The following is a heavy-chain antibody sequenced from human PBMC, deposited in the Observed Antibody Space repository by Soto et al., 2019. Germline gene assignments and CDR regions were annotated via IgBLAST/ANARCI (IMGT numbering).Heavy chain of an antibody. J-gene: IGHJ4*02. CDR1: GFTFSSYS. Sequence: GGSLRLSCAASGFTFSSYSMNWVRQAPGKGLEWVSYISSSSSTIYYADSVKGRFTISRDNAKNSLYLQMNSLRAEDTAVYYCARRYCSGGSCHLDYWGQGTLVTVSS. CDR2: ISSSSSTI. V-gene: IGHV3-48*01. D-gene: IGHD2-15*01. CDR3: ARRYCSGGSCHLDY.